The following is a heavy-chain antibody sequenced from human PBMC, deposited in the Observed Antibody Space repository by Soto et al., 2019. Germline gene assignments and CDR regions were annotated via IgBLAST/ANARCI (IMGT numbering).Heavy chain of an antibody. CDR3: AKGYSSGFGYYFDY. CDR2: ISYDGSNK. Sequence: GGSPRLSCAASGFTFSSYGMHWVRQAPGKGLEWVAVISYDGSNKYYADSVKGRFTISRDNSKNTLYPQMNSLRAEDTAVYYCAKGYSSGFGYYFDYWGQGTLVTVSS. CDR1: GFTFSSYG. J-gene: IGHJ4*02. D-gene: IGHD6-19*01. V-gene: IGHV3-30*18.